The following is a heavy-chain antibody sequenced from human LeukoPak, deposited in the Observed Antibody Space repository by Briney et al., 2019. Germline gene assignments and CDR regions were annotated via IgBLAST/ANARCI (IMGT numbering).Heavy chain of an antibody. J-gene: IGHJ3*02. V-gene: IGHV1-18*01. D-gene: IGHD1-26*01. CDR1: GYTFTSYG. Sequence: ASVKVSCKASGYTFTSYGISWVRLAPGQGHEWMGWISAYNGNTNYAQKLQGRVTMTTDTSTSTAYMELRSLRSDDTAVYYCARDLISRWELPNDAFDIWGQGTMVTVSS. CDR3: ARDLISRWELPNDAFDI. CDR2: ISAYNGNT.